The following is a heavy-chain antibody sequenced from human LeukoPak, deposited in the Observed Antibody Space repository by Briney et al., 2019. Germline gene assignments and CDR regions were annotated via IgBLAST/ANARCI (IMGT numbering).Heavy chain of an antibody. CDR1: GYTFSSYW. J-gene: IGHJ4*02. CDR3: KSGGAAPGSLDY. CDR2: IKYDGNEE. Sequence: GGCLRLSCAASGYTFSSYWMSWMRQAPGKGLEWVANIKYDGNEEYYVDSVRGRFTISRDNAKNSLYLQLNSLRVEDTAVYYCKSGGAAPGSLDYWGQGTLVTVSP. V-gene: IGHV3-7*01. D-gene: IGHD1-1*01.